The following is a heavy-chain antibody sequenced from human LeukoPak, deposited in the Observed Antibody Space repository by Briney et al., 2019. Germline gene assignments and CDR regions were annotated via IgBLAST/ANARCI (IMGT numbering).Heavy chain of an antibody. CDR2: IYTSGST. Sequence: SETLSLTYTVSGGSISSGSYYWSWIRQPAGKGLEWIGRIYTSGSTNYNPSLKSRVTISVDTSKNQFSLKLSSVTAADTAVYYCARLSHWFDPWGQGTLVTVSS. CDR3: ARLSHWFDP. J-gene: IGHJ5*02. D-gene: IGHD3-16*02. V-gene: IGHV4-61*02. CDR1: GGSISSGSYY.